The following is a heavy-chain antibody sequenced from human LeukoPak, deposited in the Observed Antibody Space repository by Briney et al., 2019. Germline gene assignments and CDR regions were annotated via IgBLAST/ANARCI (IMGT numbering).Heavy chain of an antibody. V-gene: IGHV3-23*01. CDR3: ARAIPSPLYYFDY. D-gene: IGHD2/OR15-2a*01. J-gene: IGHJ4*02. CDR2: ISGSGGST. CDR1: GFTFSSYA. Sequence: PGGSLRLSCAASGFTFSSYAMSWVRQAPGKGLEWASAISGSGGSTYYADSVKGLFTISRDNSKNTLYLQMNSLRAEDTAVYYCARAIPSPLYYFDYWGQGTLVTVSS.